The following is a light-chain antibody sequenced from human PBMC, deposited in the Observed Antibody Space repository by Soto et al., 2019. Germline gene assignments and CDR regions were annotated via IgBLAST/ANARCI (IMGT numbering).Light chain of an antibody. Sequence: DIQLTQSPSFLSASVGDRVTITCRASQGISSYLAWYHQKPGKAPKLLIYGASTLQSGVPSRFSGSGSGTEFTLTISSLQPEDFATYFCQQLNSYPHTFGGGTKVEIK. J-gene: IGKJ4*01. CDR2: GAS. CDR3: QQLNSYPHT. CDR1: QGISSY. V-gene: IGKV1-9*01.